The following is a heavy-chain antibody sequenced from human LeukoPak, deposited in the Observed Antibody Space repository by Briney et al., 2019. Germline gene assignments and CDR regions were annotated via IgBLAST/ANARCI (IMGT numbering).Heavy chain of an antibody. Sequence: GPSVKVSCKASGGTFRSYAISWVRQAPGQGLEWMGGIIPIFGTANYAQKFQGRVTITTDESTSTAYMELSSLRSEDTAVYYCARGSPGYSSSWELGWFDPWGQGTLVTVSS. CDR2: IIPIFGTA. CDR3: ARGSPGYSSSWELGWFDP. D-gene: IGHD6-13*01. J-gene: IGHJ5*02. V-gene: IGHV1-69*05. CDR1: GGTFRSYA.